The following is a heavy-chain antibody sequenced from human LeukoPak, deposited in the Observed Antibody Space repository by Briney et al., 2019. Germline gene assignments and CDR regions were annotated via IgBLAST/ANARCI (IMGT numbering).Heavy chain of an antibody. CDR3: ARELFDFDY. CDR1: GFTFSNYA. CDR2: ITGSGNST. V-gene: IGHV3-23*01. Sequence: GGSLRLSCAVSGFTFSNYAMTWVRQAPGKGLEWVSEITGSGNSTYYADSVKGRFTNSRDNSKNTLYLQMNSLRAEDTAAYYCARELFDFDYWGQGTLVTVSS. D-gene: IGHD3-10*01. J-gene: IGHJ4*02.